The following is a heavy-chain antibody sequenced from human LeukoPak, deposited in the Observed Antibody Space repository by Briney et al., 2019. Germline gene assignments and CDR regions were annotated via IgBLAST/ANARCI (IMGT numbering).Heavy chain of an antibody. V-gene: IGHV1-2*02. CDR3: ARDPGSYYPTWFDP. CDR1: GYTFTGYY. CDR2: INPNTGGT. J-gene: IGHJ5*02. D-gene: IGHD3-10*01. Sequence: ASVKVSCKASGYTFTGYYMHWVRQAPGQGLEWMGWINPNTGGTKYAQKFQGRVTMTRDTSISTAYIELSRLRSDDTAVYYCARDPGSYYPTWFDPWGQGTLVTVSS.